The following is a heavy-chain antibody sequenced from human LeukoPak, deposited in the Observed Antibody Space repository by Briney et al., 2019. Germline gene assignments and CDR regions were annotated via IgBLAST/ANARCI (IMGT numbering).Heavy chain of an antibody. Sequence: ASVKVSCKASGYTFTGYYMHWVRQAPGQGLEWMGWINPNSGGTNYAQKFQGRVTMTRDTSISTAYMELSRLRSDDTAVYYCARAPSLGYCSSTSCHGAFDIWGQGTVVTVSS. J-gene: IGHJ3*02. CDR2: INPNSGGT. CDR1: GYTFTGYY. V-gene: IGHV1-2*02. CDR3: ARAPSLGYCSSTSCHGAFDI. D-gene: IGHD2-2*01.